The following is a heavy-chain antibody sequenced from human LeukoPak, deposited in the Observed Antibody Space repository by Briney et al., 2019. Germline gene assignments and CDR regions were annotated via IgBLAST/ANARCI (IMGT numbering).Heavy chain of an antibody. Sequence: PSETLSLTCAVYGGSFSGYYWSWIRQPPGKGLEWIGEINHSGSTNYNPSLKSRVTISVDTSKNQFSLKLSSVTAADTAVYYCARGTIVVVTPCYFDYWGQGTLVTVSS. J-gene: IGHJ4*02. CDR2: INHSGST. CDR3: ARGTIVVVTPCYFDY. CDR1: GGSFSGYY. V-gene: IGHV4-34*01. D-gene: IGHD3-22*01.